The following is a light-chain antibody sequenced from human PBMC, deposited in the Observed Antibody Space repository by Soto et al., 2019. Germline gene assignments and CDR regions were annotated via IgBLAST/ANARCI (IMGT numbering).Light chain of an antibody. CDR1: QSIAIY. CDR3: RQRATWPWT. CDR2: DTS. V-gene: IGKV3-11*01. Sequence: IVLTQSPATLSFSPGEEATLSCRASQSIAIYLAWYQQKSGQSPRLLIYDTSNRAPGIPDRFSGSASGTDFTLTISSLEPEDCAVYYCRQRATWPWTFGQGTAVEIK. J-gene: IGKJ1*01.